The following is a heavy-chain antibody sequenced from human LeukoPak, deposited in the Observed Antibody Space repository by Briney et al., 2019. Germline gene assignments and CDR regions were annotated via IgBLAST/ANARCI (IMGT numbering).Heavy chain of an antibody. Sequence: GGSLRLSCAASGFTFSSYSMNWVRQAPGKGLEWVSYISSSSSTIYYADSVKGRFTISRDNAKNSLYLQMNSLRAEDTAVYYCARGNEYYDFWSGYNTDNWFDPWGQGTLVTVSS. D-gene: IGHD3-3*01. J-gene: IGHJ5*02. CDR3: ARGNEYYDFWSGYNTDNWFDP. CDR1: GFTFSSYS. V-gene: IGHV3-48*01. CDR2: ISSSSSTI.